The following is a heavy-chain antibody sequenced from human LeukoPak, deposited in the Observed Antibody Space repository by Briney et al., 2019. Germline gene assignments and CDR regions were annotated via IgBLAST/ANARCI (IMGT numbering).Heavy chain of an antibody. CDR1: GYIFTDYW. CDR3: ARGAPIFYYFES. J-gene: IGHJ4*02. V-gene: IGHV5-51*01. CDR2: IYPDDSDT. Sequence: NRGESLKISCETSGYIFTDYWIGGVRQVPGKGLEWMGIIYPDDSDTKDSPSFQGQVTISADKSTSTAYLQWSSLKASDTAMYYCARGAPIFYYFESWGQGTLVSVSA.